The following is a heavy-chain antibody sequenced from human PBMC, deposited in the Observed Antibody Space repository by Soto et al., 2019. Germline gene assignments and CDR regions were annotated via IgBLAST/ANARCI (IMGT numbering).Heavy chain of an antibody. D-gene: IGHD2-15*01. Sequence: KPSETLSLTCTVSGGSISSYYWSWIRQSAGQGLEWIGRIYPGGSTNCNPSLKSRVTMSADTSKNQFSLRLTSVTAADTAVYYCARANVGPPGGGSWIMPFDFWGQGTLVTVS. CDR3: ARANVGPPGGGSWIMPFDF. V-gene: IGHV4-4*07. CDR1: GGSISSYY. CDR2: IYPGGST. J-gene: IGHJ4*02.